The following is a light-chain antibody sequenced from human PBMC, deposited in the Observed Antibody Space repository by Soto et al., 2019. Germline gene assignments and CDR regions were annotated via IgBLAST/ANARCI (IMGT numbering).Light chain of an antibody. CDR1: QSISSW. Sequence: DIQMTQSPSTLSASVGDRVTITCRASQSISSWLAWYQQKPGKAPKLLIYDASSLESGVPSRFSGSGSGTEFTLSISGLQPDDFETYYCQQYHNYPWTFGQGTKVDIK. CDR2: DAS. J-gene: IGKJ1*01. V-gene: IGKV1-5*01. CDR3: QQYHNYPWT.